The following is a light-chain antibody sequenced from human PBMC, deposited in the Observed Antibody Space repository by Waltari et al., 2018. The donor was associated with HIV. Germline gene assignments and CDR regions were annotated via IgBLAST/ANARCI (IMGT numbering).Light chain of an antibody. V-gene: IGLV3-19*01. Sequence: SSELTQDPAVSVALGQTVRITCQGASLRSYYASWYQQKPGRAPLLVIYGKNNRPSGIPDRFSASRSGNTTSLTVTGAQAEDEADYYCNSRDRSDDFVLFGGGTKLTVL. CDR3: NSRDRSDDFVL. J-gene: IGLJ2*01. CDR1: SLRSYY. CDR2: GKN.